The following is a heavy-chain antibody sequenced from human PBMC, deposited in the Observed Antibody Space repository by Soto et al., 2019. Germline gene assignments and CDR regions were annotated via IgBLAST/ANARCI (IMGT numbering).Heavy chain of an antibody. CDR1: GASIYNGCYF. V-gene: IGHV4-30-4*01. CDR3: ARGSTTKKVDA. J-gene: IGHJ5*02. CDR2: IHNSGSP. Sequence: QVQLQESGPGLVRPSQTLSLTCSVSGASIYNGCYFWSWIRQSPGKGLEWIGHIHNSGSPYNNPSLKSRVTISADTSINQFTLALTYVTAADTAMYYCARGSTTKKVDAWGQGILVTVSS.